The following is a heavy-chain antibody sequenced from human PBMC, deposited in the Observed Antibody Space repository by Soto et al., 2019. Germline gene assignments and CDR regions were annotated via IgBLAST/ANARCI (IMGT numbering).Heavy chain of an antibody. J-gene: IGHJ4*02. D-gene: IGHD2-2*02. CDR1: GYSFTSYW. V-gene: IGHV5-51*01. Sequence: GESLKISCKGSGYSFTSYWIGWVRQMPGKGLEWMGIIYPGDSDTRYSPSFQGQVTISADRSISTAYLQWSSLKASDTAMYYCARLIGYCSSTSCYISKFDYWGQGTLVPVSS. CDR3: ARLIGYCSSTSCYISKFDY. CDR2: IYPGDSDT.